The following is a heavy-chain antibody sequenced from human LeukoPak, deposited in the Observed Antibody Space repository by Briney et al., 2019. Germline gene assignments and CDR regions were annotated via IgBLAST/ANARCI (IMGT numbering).Heavy chain of an antibody. CDR3: ARTCSGGSCYSGYFDY. Sequence: ASVKVSCKASGYTFTSYGISWVRQAPGQGLEWMGWISAYNGNTNYAQKLQGRVTMTTDTSTSTAYVELRSLRSDDTAVYYCARTCSGGSCYSGYFDYWGQGTLVTVSS. V-gene: IGHV1-18*01. CDR1: GYTFTSYG. CDR2: ISAYNGNT. J-gene: IGHJ4*02. D-gene: IGHD2-15*01.